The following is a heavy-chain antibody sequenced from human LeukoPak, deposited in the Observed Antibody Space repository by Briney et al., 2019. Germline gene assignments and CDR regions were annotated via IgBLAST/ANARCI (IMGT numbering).Heavy chain of an antibody. CDR2: IKQDGSEK. CDR1: GFSFSDYW. D-gene: IGHD6-13*01. V-gene: IGHV3-7*01. CDR3: ARATGYIAAAGADYYYYYMDV. Sequence: GGSLRLSCAASGFSFSDYWMTWVRQAPGKGLEWVANIKQDGSEKYYVDSVKGRFTISRDNAKNSLYLQMNSLRAEDTAVYYCARATGYIAAAGADYYYYYMDVWGKGTTVTVSS. J-gene: IGHJ6*03.